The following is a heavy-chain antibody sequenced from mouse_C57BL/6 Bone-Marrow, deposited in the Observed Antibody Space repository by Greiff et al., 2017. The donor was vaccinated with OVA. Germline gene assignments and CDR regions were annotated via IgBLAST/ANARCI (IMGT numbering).Heavy chain of an antibody. D-gene: IGHD1-1*01. CDR2: ISPRDGST. CDR1: GYTFTDHT. Sequence: QVHVKQSDAELVKPGASVKLSCKVSGYTFTDHTIHWMKQRPEQGLEWIGYISPRDGSTKYNEKFKGKATLTADKSSSTAYMQLNSLTSEDSAVYFCARSLIYYYGSSRDYWGQGTTLTVSS. J-gene: IGHJ2*01. V-gene: IGHV1-78*01. CDR3: ARSLIYYYGSSRDY.